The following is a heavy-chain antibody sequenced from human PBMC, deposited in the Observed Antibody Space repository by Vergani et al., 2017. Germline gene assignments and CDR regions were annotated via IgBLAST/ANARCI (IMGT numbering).Heavy chain of an antibody. CDR2: IYSGGST. Sequence: EVQLVESGGGLVQPGGSLRLSCAASGFTVSSNYMSWVRQAPGKGLEWVSVIYSGGSTYYADSVKGRVTISRDTSKNTLHLQINNLRVEDTAVYYCARGNYYGSGTYVDPWGQGTLVTVSS. D-gene: IGHD3-10*01. J-gene: IGHJ5*02. CDR1: GFTVSSNY. V-gene: IGHV3-53*04. CDR3: ARGNYYGSGTYVDP.